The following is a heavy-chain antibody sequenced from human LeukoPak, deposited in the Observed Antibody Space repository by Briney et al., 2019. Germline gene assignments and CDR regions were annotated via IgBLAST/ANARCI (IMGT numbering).Heavy chain of an antibody. D-gene: IGHD2-2*01. CDR3: ASYCSSTSCYSPFDAFDI. CDR2: ISSSSSYI. Sequence: GGSLRLSCAASGFILSSYNMNWVRQAPGKGLEWVSSISSSSSYIFYADSVKGRFTISRDNAKNSLYLQMNSLRAGDTAVYHCASYCSSTSCYSPFDAFDIWGQGTMVTVSS. CDR1: GFILSSYN. J-gene: IGHJ3*02. V-gene: IGHV3-21*01.